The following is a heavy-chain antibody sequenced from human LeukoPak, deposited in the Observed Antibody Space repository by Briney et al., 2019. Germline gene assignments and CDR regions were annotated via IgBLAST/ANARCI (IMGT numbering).Heavy chain of an antibody. J-gene: IGHJ4*02. CDR1: GGSIGSDY. CDR3: AKYGNSGWVIDN. V-gene: IGHV4-59*08. D-gene: IGHD6-19*01. Sequence: SETLSLTCTVSGGSIGSDYWTWIRQPPGKGLEYIGYIYYTGATNYNPSLKSQVTISVDTSKTQFSLKLSSVIAADTAVYFCAKYGNSGWVIDNWGQGTLVTVSS. CDR2: IYYTGAT.